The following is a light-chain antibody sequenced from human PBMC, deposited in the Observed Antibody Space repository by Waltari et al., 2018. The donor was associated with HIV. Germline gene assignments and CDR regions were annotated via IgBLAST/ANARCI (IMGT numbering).Light chain of an antibody. CDR2: GAS. Sequence: ERVMTQSTTTLSVSPGERATLACRASQTVDSDLAWYQQRPGQPPRHLISGASTRATGIPARFSGSGSGTEFTLTINSLQSEDFAVYYCQQYNNWPYTFGQGTRLDIK. J-gene: IGKJ2*01. V-gene: IGKV3-15*01. CDR3: QQYNNWPYT. CDR1: QTVDSD.